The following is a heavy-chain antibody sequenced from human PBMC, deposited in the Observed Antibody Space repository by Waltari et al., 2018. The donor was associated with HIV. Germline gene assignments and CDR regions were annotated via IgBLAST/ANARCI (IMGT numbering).Heavy chain of an antibody. D-gene: IGHD2-15*01. CDR1: GGSISSYY. CDR2: IYYSGST. V-gene: IGHV4-59*13. CDR3: ARAPRLGYCSGGSCYDAFDI. J-gene: IGHJ3*02. Sequence: QVQLQESGPGLVKPSETLSLTCTVSGGSISSYYWSWIRQPPGKGLEWIGYIYYSGSTTYNPALKSRVTISVDTSKNQFSRKLSSVTAADTAVYYCARAPRLGYCSGGSCYDAFDIWGQGTMVTVSS.